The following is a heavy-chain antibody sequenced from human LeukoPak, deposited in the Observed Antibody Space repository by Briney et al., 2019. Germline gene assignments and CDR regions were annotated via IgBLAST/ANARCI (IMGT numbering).Heavy chain of an antibody. V-gene: IGHV1-18*04. Sequence: ASVKVSCKASGYTFTSYGISWVRQAPGQGLEGMGWISAYNGNTNYAQKLQGRVTMTTDTSTSTAYMELRSLRSDDTAVYYCAREHCSSTSCYPPKDYWGQGTLVTVSS. J-gene: IGHJ4*02. D-gene: IGHD2-2*01. CDR1: GYTFTSYG. CDR2: ISAYNGNT. CDR3: AREHCSSTSCYPPKDY.